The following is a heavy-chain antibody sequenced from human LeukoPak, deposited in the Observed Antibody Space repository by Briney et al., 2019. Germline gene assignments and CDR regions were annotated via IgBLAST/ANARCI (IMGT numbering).Heavy chain of an antibody. CDR2: ISSIRSYI. V-gene: IGHV3-21*01. J-gene: IGHJ6*04. D-gene: IGHD3-10*02. CDR3: AELGITMIGGV. Sequence: GGSLRLSCAASGFIFSDYSMNWVRQAPGKGLEWVSSISSIRSYIYYGDSVKGRFTISRDNAKNSLYLQMNSLRAEDTAVYYCAELGITMIGGVWGKGTTVTISS. CDR1: GFIFSDYS.